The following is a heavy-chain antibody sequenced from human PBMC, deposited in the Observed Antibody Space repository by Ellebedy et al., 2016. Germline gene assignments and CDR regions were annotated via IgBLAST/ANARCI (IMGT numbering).Heavy chain of an antibody. CDR2: IRSKANSYAT. CDR1: GFTFSGSA. V-gene: IGHV3-73*01. CDR3: TRSGGLRPARGLYGMDV. J-gene: IGHJ6*02. D-gene: IGHD5/OR15-5a*01. Sequence: GGSLRLXXAASGFTFSGSAMHWVRQASGKGLEWVGRIRSKANSYATAYAASVKGRFTISRDDSKNTAYLQMNSLKTEDTAVYYCTRSGGLRPARGLYGMDVWGQGTTVTVSS.